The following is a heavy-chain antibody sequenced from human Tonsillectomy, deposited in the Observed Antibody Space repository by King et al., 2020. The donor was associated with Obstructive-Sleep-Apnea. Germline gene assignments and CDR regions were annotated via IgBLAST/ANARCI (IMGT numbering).Heavy chain of an antibody. D-gene: IGHD4-23*01. CDR1: GFTFSSYW. CDR3: ARGDYVGWYFHL. V-gene: IGHV3-74*01. Sequence: VQLVESGGGLVQPGGSLRLSCAASGFTFSSYWMHWVRQAPGKGLVWVSRINGDGSSTNYADSLKGRFTISRDNAKNTLYLQMNSLRADDTAVYYCARGDYVGWYFHLWGRGSLVTVSS. J-gene: IGHJ2*01. CDR2: INGDGSST.